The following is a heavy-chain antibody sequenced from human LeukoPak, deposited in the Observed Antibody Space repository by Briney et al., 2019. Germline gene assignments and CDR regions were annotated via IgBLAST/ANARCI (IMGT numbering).Heavy chain of an antibody. D-gene: IGHD3-10*01. J-gene: IGHJ4*02. V-gene: IGHV3-48*02. CDR1: GFIFSSYS. CDR2: ISSSSDTI. CDR3: ARYLWFGSSQRFDY. Sequence: GGSLRLSCAASGFIFSSYSMNWVRQAPGRGLEWVSYISSSSDTIYYADSVKGRFTISRDNAKNSLYLQVNSLRDEDTAVYYCARYLWFGSSQRFDYWGQGTLVTVSS.